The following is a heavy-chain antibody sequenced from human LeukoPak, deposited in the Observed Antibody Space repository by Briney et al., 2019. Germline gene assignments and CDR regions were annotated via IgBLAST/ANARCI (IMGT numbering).Heavy chain of an antibody. J-gene: IGHJ4*02. CDR3: TRDMDSGPDFFDY. V-gene: IGHV1-2*02. CDR2: INPHSGGT. Sequence: ASVKVSCKASGYTFTDYYMHWVRQAPGQGLEWMGWINPHSGGTDHAQKFQGRVTMTRDTSISTAYMELSRLRSDDTAVYYCTRDMDSGPDFFDYWGLGTLVTVSS. D-gene: IGHD1-26*01. CDR1: GYTFTDYY.